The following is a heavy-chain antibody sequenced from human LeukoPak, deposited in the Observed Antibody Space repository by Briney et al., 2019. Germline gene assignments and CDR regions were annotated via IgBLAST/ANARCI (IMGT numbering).Heavy chain of an antibody. Sequence: SETLSLTCTVSGGSISRYYWSWIRQPAGKGLECIGRIYTSGSTNYTPSLKSRVTMSVDTSKNQFSLKLSSLTAADTAVYYCARDPMVRGVISSNWFDPWGQGTLVTVSS. CDR2: IYTSGST. D-gene: IGHD3-10*01. J-gene: IGHJ5*02. CDR3: ARDPMVRGVISSNWFDP. V-gene: IGHV4-4*07. CDR1: GGSISRYY.